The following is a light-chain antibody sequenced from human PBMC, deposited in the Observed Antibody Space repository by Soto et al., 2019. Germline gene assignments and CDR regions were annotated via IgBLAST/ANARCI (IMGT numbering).Light chain of an antibody. J-gene: IGLJ1*01. V-gene: IGLV1-40*01. CDR2: GNS. CDR3: QSYDSSLSGYV. Sequence: QSVLTQPPSVSGAPGQKVTISCTGSSSNIGAGYDVNWYHQLPGTAPKLLIHGNSNRPSGVPDRFSGSKSGTSASLAITGRQAEDETDYFCQSYDSSLSGYVFGTGTKVTVL. CDR1: SSNIGAGYD.